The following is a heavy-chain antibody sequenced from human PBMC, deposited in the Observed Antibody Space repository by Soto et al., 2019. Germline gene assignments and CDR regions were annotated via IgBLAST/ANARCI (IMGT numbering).Heavy chain of an antibody. J-gene: IGHJ4*02. CDR2: INHSGST. CDR3: ATGAAAGLFDY. CDR1: GGSFSGYY. Sequence: PSETLSLTCAVYGGSFSGYYWSWIRQPPGKGLEWIGEINHSGSTNYNPSLKSRVTISVDTSKNQFSLKLSSVTAADTAVCYCATGAAAGLFDYWGQGTLVTVSS. D-gene: IGHD6-13*01. V-gene: IGHV4-34*01.